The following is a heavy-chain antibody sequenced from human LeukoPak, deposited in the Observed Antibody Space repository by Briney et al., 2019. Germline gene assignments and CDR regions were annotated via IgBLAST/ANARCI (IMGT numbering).Heavy chain of an antibody. D-gene: IGHD2-2*02. Sequence: GGSLRLSCVASGFTFSSYSMNWVRQAPGKGLEWVSSISSSSSYIYYADSVKGRFTISRDNAKNSLYLQMNTLRAEDTAVYYCASQLGYCSSTSCYSDWGQGTLVTVSS. CDR3: ASQLGYCSSTSCYSD. CDR1: GFTFSSYS. V-gene: IGHV3-21*01. J-gene: IGHJ4*02. CDR2: ISSSSSYI.